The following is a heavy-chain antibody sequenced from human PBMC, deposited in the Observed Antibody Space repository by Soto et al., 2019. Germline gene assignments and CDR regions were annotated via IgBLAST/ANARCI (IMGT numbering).Heavy chain of an antibody. V-gene: IGHV4-34*01. Sequence: QVQLQQWGAGLLKPSETLSLTCAVYGGSFSGYYWSWIRQPPGKGLEWIGEINHSGSTNYNPSLKSRVTISVDTSKNQCSLKLSSVTAADTAVYYCARAVYYDSSGADFDYWGQGTLVTVSS. CDR3: ARAVYYDSSGADFDY. CDR2: INHSGST. CDR1: GGSFSGYY. D-gene: IGHD3-22*01. J-gene: IGHJ4*02.